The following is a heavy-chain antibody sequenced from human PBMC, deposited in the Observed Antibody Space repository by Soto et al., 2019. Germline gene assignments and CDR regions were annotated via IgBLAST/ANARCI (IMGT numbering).Heavy chain of an antibody. J-gene: IGHJ4*02. Sequence: ASVKVSCKASGYTFTNYAIHWVRQAPGQRLEWMGWIDGGNGKTKYSQKFQGRVTITRDTSASTAYMELSSLSSEDTAVYFCARISSRRSWYSFDSWGQGTLVTVSS. V-gene: IGHV1-3*01. CDR2: IDGGNGKT. CDR1: GYTFTNYA. D-gene: IGHD6-13*01. CDR3: ARISSRRSWYSFDS.